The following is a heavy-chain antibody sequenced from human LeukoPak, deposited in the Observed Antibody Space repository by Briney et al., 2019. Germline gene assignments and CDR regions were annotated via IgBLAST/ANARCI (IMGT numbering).Heavy chain of an antibody. Sequence: GGSLRLSCAASGFTFTNHWMHWVRQVPGKGLVWVSRINTDASSTTYADSVKGRFTISRDNAKNSLYLQMNSLRAEDTAVYYCARSSSSWLLFDPWGQGTLVTVSS. CDR2: INTDASST. D-gene: IGHD6-13*01. CDR3: ARSSSSWLLFDP. V-gene: IGHV3-74*01. CDR1: GFTFTNHW. J-gene: IGHJ5*02.